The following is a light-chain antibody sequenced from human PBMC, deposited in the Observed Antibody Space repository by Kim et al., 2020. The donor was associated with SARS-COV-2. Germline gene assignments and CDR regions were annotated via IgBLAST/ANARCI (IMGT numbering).Light chain of an antibody. V-gene: IGLV2-14*03. CDR1: SSDIGTYDY. J-gene: IGLJ3*02. CDR3: ISYTTTTTWV. Sequence: GQSIGITCTGTSSDIGTYDYVSWYQQHPGKAPKLVVFGVNERPSGASNRFSGSKSGNTASLTISGLQAGDEADYYCISYTTTTTWVFGGGTQLTVL. CDR2: GVN.